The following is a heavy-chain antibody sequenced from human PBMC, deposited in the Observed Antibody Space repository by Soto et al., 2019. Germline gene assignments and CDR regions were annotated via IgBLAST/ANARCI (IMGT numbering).Heavy chain of an antibody. V-gene: IGHV1-69*01. Sequence: QVQLVQSGAEVKKPGSSVKVSCKASGGTFSSYAISWVRQAPGQGLDWMGGIIPIFGTANYAQKFQGRVTMTADESTSTSYMELSSLRSEDTAVDYWARAPRGSYFFDYWGQGTLVTVSS. CDR1: GGTFSSYA. J-gene: IGHJ4*02. CDR3: ARAPRGSYFFDY. D-gene: IGHD1-26*01. CDR2: IIPIFGTA.